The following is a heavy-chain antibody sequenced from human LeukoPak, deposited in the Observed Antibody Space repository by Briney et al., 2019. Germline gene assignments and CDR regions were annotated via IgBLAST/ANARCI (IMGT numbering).Heavy chain of an antibody. J-gene: IGHJ4*02. Sequence: GGSLRLSCAPSGFTFSSYGMSWVRQAPGKGLEWVSAISGSGGSTYYADSGKGRFTISRDNSKNTLYLQMNSLRAEDTAVYYCAKDTYGSGSYSLDYWGQGTLVTVSS. CDR3: AKDTYGSGSYSLDY. CDR2: ISGSGGST. V-gene: IGHV3-23*01. CDR1: GFTFSSYG. D-gene: IGHD3-10*01.